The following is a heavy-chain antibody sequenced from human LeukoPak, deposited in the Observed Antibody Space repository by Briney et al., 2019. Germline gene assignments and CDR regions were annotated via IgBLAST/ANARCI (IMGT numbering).Heavy chain of an antibody. CDR2: ISAYNGNT. Sequence: GASVKISCKASGYTFTSYGISWVRQAPGQGLEWMGWISAYNGNTNYAQKLQGRVTMTTDTSTSTTYMELRSLRSDDTAVYYCARDHGRYNWNYGSILLYWGQGTLVTVSS. D-gene: IGHD1-7*01. J-gene: IGHJ4*02. CDR3: ARDHGRYNWNYGSILLY. V-gene: IGHV1-18*01. CDR1: GYTFTSYG.